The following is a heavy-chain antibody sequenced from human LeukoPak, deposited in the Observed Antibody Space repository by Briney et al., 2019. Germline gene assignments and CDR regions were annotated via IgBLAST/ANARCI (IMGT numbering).Heavy chain of an antibody. J-gene: IGHJ6*03. CDR2: IYYSGST. V-gene: IGHV4-39*07. D-gene: IGHD2-2*01. CDR3: ARGYCSSTSCYRSYYYYYYMDV. Sequence: SETLSLTCTVSGGSISSSSYYWGWIRQPPGKGLEWIGSIYYSGSTYYNPSLKSRVTISVDTSKNQFSLKLSSVTAADTAVYYCARGYCSSTSCYRSYYYYYYMDVWGKGTTVTISS. CDR1: GGSISSSSYY.